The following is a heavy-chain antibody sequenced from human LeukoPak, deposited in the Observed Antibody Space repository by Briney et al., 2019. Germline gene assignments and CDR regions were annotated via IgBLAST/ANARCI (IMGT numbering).Heavy chain of an antibody. CDR1: GGTFSSYS. Sequence: ASVKVSCKASGGTFSSYSISWVRQAPGQGLEWMGGIIPFFGSPNYAQKFQGRVTIIADESTSTAYMELSSLRSEDTAVYYCARERWESPYYYYGLDVRGQGTTVTVSS. J-gene: IGHJ6*02. CDR3: ARERWESPYYYYGLDV. D-gene: IGHD1-26*01. V-gene: IGHV1-69*13. CDR2: IIPFFGSP.